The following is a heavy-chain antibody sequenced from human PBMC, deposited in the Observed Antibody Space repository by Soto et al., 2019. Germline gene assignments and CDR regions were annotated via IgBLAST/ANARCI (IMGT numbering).Heavy chain of an antibody. CDR1: GFTFSSYS. D-gene: IGHD1-1*01. Sequence: PGGSLRLSCAASGFTFSSYSMNWVRQAPGKGLEWVSSISSSSSYIYYADSVKGRFTISRDNAKNSLYLQMNSLRAEDTAVYYCARDMVPRAVDNWNGSPSYYWGQGTLVTVSS. CDR3: ARDMVPRAVDNWNGSPSYY. V-gene: IGHV3-21*01. CDR2: ISSSSSYI. J-gene: IGHJ4*02.